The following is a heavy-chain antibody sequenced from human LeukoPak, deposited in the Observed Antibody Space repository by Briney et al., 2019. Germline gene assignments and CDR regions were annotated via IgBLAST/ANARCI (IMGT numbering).Heavy chain of an antibody. J-gene: IGHJ4*02. Sequence: ASVKVSCKASGYTFTSYGISWVRQAPGQGLEWMGWISAYNGNTNYAQKLQGRVTMTTDTSTSTAYMELRSLRSDATAVYYCARDRLTYYYDSSGYQTFDYWGQGTLVTVSS. D-gene: IGHD3-22*01. V-gene: IGHV1-18*01. CDR3: ARDRLTYYYDSSGYQTFDY. CDR1: GYTFTSYG. CDR2: ISAYNGNT.